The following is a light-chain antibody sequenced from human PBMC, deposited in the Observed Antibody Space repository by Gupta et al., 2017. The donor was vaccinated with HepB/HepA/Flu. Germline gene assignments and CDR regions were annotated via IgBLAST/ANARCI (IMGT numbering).Light chain of an antibody. CDR3: QAWDGSAAV. CDR2: KDI. Sequence: SYDLRQPPSVSVSPAQTVSLSCSGDKLEDKYVSWYQQRPGQSPVLVIFKDIKRPSEIPERFSGSNSGNTATLTISGAQALDEADYFCQAWDGSAAVFGAGTKVTVL. J-gene: IGLJ1*01. CDR1: KLEDKY. V-gene: IGLV3-1*01.